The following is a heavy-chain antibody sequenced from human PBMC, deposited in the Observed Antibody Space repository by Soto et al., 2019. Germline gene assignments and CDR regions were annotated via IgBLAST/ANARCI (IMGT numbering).Heavy chain of an antibody. D-gene: IGHD3-10*01. CDR2: IYYSGGT. CDR3: ARAGHLYGWYYCDY. V-gene: IGHV4-61*01. Sequence: QVQLQESGPGLVKPSETLSLTCTVSGGSVSSSSYYWSWIRQPPGKGLEWIGYIYYSGGTKYNPSHKGRVTISVDTSKNQFSLKLSSVTAVDTAVYYCARAGHLYGWYYCDYWGQGTLVTVSS. J-gene: IGHJ4*02. CDR1: GGSVSSSSYY.